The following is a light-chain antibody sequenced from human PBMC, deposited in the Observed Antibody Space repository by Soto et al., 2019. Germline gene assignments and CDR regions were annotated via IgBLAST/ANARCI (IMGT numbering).Light chain of an antibody. CDR2: GNS. Sequence: QSVLTQPPPVSGAPGQRVTISCTGRSSNIGAGFDVHWYQQLPGTAPKLLIYGNSNRPSGVPVRFSGSKSGTSASLAIIGLQAEDEADYYCQSYDSSLSGYVFGTGTKVTVL. J-gene: IGLJ1*01. CDR3: QSYDSSLSGYV. V-gene: IGLV1-40*01. CDR1: SSNIGAGFD.